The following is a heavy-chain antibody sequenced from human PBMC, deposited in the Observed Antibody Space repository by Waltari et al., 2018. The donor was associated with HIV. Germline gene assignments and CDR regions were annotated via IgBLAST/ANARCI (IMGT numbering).Heavy chain of an antibody. CDR1: GAPFRNGVYF. V-gene: IGHV4-61*02. CDR3: GIYSPAY. D-gene: IGHD2-15*01. J-gene: IGHJ4*02. CDR2: FHSRWGT. Sequence: QVQLQESGPGLVKPSETLSLTCTISGAPFRNGVYFWSWIRRPAGKPLEWIGRFHSRWGTTYNPALSSRVTISADTSKNQLSLKVNSVTAADTATYYCGIYSPAYWGQGVPVTVSS.